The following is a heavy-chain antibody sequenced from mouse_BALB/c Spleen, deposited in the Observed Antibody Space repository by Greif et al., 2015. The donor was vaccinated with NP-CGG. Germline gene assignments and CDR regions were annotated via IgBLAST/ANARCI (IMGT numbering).Heavy chain of an antibody. Sequence: VQLQQPGPELVKPGASVKMSCKASGYTFTSYVMHWVKQKPGQGLEWIGYINPYNDGTEYNEKFKGKATLTSDKSSSTAYMELSSLTSEDSAVYYCAGITTVVDYYAMDYWGQGTSVTVSS. V-gene: IGHV1-14*01. CDR2: INPYNDGT. D-gene: IGHD1-1*01. CDR1: GYTFTSYV. CDR3: AGITTVVDYYAMDY. J-gene: IGHJ4*01.